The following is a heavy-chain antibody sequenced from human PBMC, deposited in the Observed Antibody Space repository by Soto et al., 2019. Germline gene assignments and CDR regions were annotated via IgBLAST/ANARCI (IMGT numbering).Heavy chain of an antibody. CDR1: GFTFSSYA. D-gene: IGHD6-19*01. CDR2: ISGSGGST. CDR3: AKSPQKIYSSGWPYYFDY. J-gene: IGHJ4*02. V-gene: IGHV3-23*01. Sequence: GPLRLSCAASGFTFSSYAMSWVRQAPGKGLEWVSAISGSGGSTYYADSVKGRFTISRDNSKNTLYLQMNSLRAEDTAVYYCAKSPQKIYSSGWPYYFDYWGQGTLVTVSS.